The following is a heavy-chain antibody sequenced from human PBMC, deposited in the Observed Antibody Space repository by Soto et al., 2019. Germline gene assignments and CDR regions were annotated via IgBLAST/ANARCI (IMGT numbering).Heavy chain of an antibody. Sequence: GGSLRLSCAASGFTFSSYEMNWVRQAPGKGLEWVSYISSSGSTIYYADSVKGRFTISRDNAKNSLYLQMNSLRAEDTAVYYCAMVPYGMDVWGQGTTVTVSS. CDR3: AMVPYGMDV. CDR2: ISSSGSTI. D-gene: IGHD3-10*01. V-gene: IGHV3-48*03. J-gene: IGHJ6*02. CDR1: GFTFSSYE.